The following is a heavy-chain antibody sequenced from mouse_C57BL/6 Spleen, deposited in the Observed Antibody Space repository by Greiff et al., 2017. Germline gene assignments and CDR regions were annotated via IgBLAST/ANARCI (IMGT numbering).Heavy chain of an antibody. D-gene: IGHD1-1*01. CDR1: GYTFPEYT. CDR3: ARHERLCSSYYAMDY. CDR2: FYTGSGSI. Sequence: QVQLKESGAELVKPGASVKLSCKASGYTFPEYTIHWVKQRSGKGLEWIGWFYTGSGSIKYNEKFKDKATLTADKSSSTVYMELSILTFEDSAVYFCARHERLCSSYYAMDYWGQGTSVTVSS. V-gene: IGHV1-62-2*01. J-gene: IGHJ4*01.